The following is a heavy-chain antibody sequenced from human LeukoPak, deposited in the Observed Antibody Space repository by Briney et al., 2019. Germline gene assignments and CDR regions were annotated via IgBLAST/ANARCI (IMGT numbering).Heavy chain of an antibody. Sequence: GASVKVSCKASGGTFSSYTISWVRQAPGQGLEWMGRIIPILGIANYAQKFQGRVTITADKSTSTAYMELSSLRSEDTAVYYCASLGSSAAGVDYWGQGTLVTASS. D-gene: IGHD1-26*01. V-gene: IGHV1-69*02. CDR1: GGTFSSYT. J-gene: IGHJ4*02. CDR3: ASLGSSAAGVDY. CDR2: IIPILGIA.